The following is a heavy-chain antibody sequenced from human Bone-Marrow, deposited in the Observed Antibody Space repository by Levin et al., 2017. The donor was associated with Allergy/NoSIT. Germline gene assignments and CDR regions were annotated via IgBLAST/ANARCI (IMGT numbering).Heavy chain of an antibody. CDR3: ARGRGGSGWYKRAVYYFDY. D-gene: IGHD6-19*01. CDR1: GFTFSSYW. V-gene: IGHV3-74*01. J-gene: IGHJ4*02. Sequence: GGSLRLSCAASGFTFSSYWMHWVRQAPGKGLVWVSRINSDGSSTSYADSVKGRFTISRDNAKNTLYLQMNSLRAEDTAVYYCARGRGGSGWYKRAVYYFDYWGQGTLVTVSS. CDR2: INSDGSST.